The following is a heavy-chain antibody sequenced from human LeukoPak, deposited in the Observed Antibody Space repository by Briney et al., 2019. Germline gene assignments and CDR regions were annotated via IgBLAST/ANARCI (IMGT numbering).Heavy chain of an antibody. Sequence: RASETLSLTCTVSGGSISSSSYYWGWIRQPPGKGLEWIGYIYYSGSTYYNPSLKSRVTISVDTSKNQFSLKLNSVNAADTAVYYCARDDGGYSRVDYWGQGTLVTVSS. V-gene: IGHV4-30-4*08. CDR1: GGSISSSSYY. D-gene: IGHD4-11*01. CDR3: ARDDGGYSRVDY. J-gene: IGHJ4*02. CDR2: IYYSGST.